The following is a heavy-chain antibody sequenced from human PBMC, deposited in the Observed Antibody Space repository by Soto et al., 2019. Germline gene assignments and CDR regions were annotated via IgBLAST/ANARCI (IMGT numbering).Heavy chain of an antibody. CDR3: AHPRGYGVFDAYDI. CDR1: GFTFSTYA. V-gene: IGHV3-23*01. Sequence: PGGSVRLSCATSGFTFSTYAMSWVRQAPGKGLEWVSAISGSGTTTFYADSVQGRFTISRDNSMNTLYLQMNSLRIEDTAVYYCAHPRGYGVFDAYDIWGQGTMVTVSS. D-gene: IGHD4-17*01. CDR2: ISGSGTTT. J-gene: IGHJ3*02.